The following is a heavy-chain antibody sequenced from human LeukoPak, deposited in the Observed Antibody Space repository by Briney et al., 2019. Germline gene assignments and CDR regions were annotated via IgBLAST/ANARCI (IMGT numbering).Heavy chain of an antibody. V-gene: IGHV5-51*01. CDR3: ARNREYSSSPAGYWFDP. D-gene: IGHD6-6*01. CDR1: GYSFTSYW. CDR2: IYPGDSDT. Sequence: GESLKISFKGSGYSFTSYWIGWVRPMPGKGLEWMGIIYPGDSDTRYSPSFQGQVTISADKSISTAYLQWSSLKASDTAMYYCARNREYSSSPAGYWFDPWGQGTLVTVSS. J-gene: IGHJ5*02.